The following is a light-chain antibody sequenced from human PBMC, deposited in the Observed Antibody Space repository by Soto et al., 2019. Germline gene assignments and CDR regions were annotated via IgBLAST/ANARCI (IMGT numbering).Light chain of an antibody. CDR3: SSYAGSNNLEV. CDR1: RSDVGDYNY. Sequence: QSVLTQPPSASGSPGQSVTISCTGTRSDVGDYNYVSWYQQHPGKAPKLIIYEVNKRPSGVPDRFSGSKSGNTASLSVSGLQADDEADYYRSSYAGSNNLEVFGGGTKLTVL. V-gene: IGLV2-8*01. J-gene: IGLJ2*01. CDR2: EVN.